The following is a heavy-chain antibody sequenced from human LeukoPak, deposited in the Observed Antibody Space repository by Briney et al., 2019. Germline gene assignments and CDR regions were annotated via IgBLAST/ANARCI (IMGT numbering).Heavy chain of an antibody. V-gene: IGHV1-69*05. D-gene: IGHD3-3*01. CDR2: IIPIFGTA. CDR3: ARGIVPGWSGPTHY. J-gene: IGHJ4*02. Sequence: SVKASCKASGGTFSSYAISWVRQAPGQGLEWMGGIIPIFGTANYAQKFQGRVTITTDESTSTAYMELSSLRSEDTAVHYCARGIVPGWSGPTHYWGQGTLVTVSS. CDR1: GGTFSSYA.